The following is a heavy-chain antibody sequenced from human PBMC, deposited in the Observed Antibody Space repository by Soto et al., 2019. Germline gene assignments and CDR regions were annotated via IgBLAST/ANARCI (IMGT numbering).Heavy chain of an antibody. V-gene: IGHV6-1*01. Sequence: QVQLQQSGPGLVKPSQTLSLTCAISGDSVSTNSATWYWFRQSPSRGLEWLGRTYYRSKWYYDYGVSGKGGIASSRDTSRNQFSLQLNSVARDDTAVDYCARLIGNSWLDSWGQGTLVTVSS. CDR1: GDSVSTNSAT. CDR2: TYYRSKWYY. D-gene: IGHD2-8*01. CDR3: ARLIGNSWLDS. J-gene: IGHJ5*01.